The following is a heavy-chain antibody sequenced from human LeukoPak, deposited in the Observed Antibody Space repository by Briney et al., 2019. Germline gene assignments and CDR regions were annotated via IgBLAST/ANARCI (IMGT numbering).Heavy chain of an antibody. J-gene: IGHJ5*02. V-gene: IGHV4-59*01. CDR3: ARYNYDFWSGYSKWFVP. D-gene: IGHD3-3*01. CDR2: IYYSGST. Sequence: PSETLSLTCTVPGGSISSSYWSWIRQPPGKGLEWIGYIYYSGSTNYNPSLKSRVTISVDTSKNQFSLKLSSVTAAETAVYYCARYNYDFWSGYSKWFVPWGQGTLVTVSS. CDR1: GGSISSSY.